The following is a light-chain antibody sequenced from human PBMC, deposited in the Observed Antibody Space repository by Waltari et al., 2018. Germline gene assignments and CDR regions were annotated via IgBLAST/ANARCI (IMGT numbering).Light chain of an antibody. Sequence: QSALTQPASVSGSPGQSITISCTGTSSDVGSSNLVSWYQPPPGKAPKLMIFEGSKRPSGVSNRFSGSKSGNTASLTISGLQPEDDADYYCCSYAGSSTYVFGTGTKVAVL. CDR3: CSYAGSSTYV. CDR2: EGS. J-gene: IGLJ1*01. V-gene: IGLV2-23*01. CDR1: SSDVGSSNL.